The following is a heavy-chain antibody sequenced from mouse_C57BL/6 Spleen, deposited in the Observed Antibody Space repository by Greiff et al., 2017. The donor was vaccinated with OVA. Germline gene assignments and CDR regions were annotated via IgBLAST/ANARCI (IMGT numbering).Heavy chain of an antibody. CDR3: ARDEDYGYFDD. V-gene: IGHV1-64*01. D-gene: IGHD2-4*01. CDR2: IHPNSGST. CDR1: GYTFTSYW. J-gene: IGHJ2*01. Sequence: QVQLQQPGAELVKPGASVKLSCKASGYTFTSYWMHWVKQRPGQGLEWIGMIHPNSGSTNYYEKFKSKATLTVDKSSSTVYMQLISLASEDSAVYYCARDEDYGYFDDWGKGTTLTVSS.